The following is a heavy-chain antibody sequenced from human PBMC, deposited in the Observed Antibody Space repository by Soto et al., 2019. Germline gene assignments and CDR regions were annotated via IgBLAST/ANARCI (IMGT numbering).Heavy chain of an antibody. V-gene: IGHV4-39*01. Sequence: PSETLSLTCTVSGGSISSSSSYWGWIRQPPGKGLEWIGCIYYSGTTNYNPSLKSRVTISVDTSKNQFSLRLSSVTAADTAVYYCARRYGSSFDYWGQGTLVTVSS. CDR1: GGSISSSSSY. CDR3: ARRYGSSFDY. J-gene: IGHJ4*02. CDR2: IYYSGTT. D-gene: IGHD3-10*01.